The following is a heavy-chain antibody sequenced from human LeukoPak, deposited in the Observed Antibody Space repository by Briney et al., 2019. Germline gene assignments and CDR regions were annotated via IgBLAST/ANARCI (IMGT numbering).Heavy chain of an antibody. CDR3: ARIGRRDY. CDR2: INPNSGGT. V-gene: IGHV1-2*02. Sequence: GASVKVSCKASGGTFSSYAISWVRQAPGQGLEWMGWINPNSGGTNYAQKFQGRVTMTRDTSISTAHMELSRLRSDDTAVYYCARIGRRDYWGQGTLVTVSS. J-gene: IGHJ4*02. D-gene: IGHD3-22*01. CDR1: GGTFSSYA.